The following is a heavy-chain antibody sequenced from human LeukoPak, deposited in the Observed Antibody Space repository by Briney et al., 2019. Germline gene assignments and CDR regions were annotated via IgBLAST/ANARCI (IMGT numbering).Heavy chain of an antibody. D-gene: IGHD4-17*01. CDR2: IYYSGST. CDR1: GGSISSYY. Sequence: SETLSLTCTVSGGSISSYYWSWIRQPPGKGLEWMGYIYYSGSTNYNPSLKSRVTISVDTSKNQFSLKLSSVTAADTAVYYCARVYGDYDNDAFDIWGQGTMVTVSS. CDR3: ARVYGDYDNDAFDI. V-gene: IGHV4-59*01. J-gene: IGHJ3*02.